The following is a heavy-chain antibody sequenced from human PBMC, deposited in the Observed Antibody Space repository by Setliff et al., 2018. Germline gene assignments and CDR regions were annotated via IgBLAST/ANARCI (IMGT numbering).Heavy chain of an antibody. CDR1: GKSFTKYD. Sequence: SVKVSCKTLGKSFTKYDFHWVRQATGQGLEWMGWMHPNSGNTGYAQKFQGRVTMTSNTAINTAYMELMRLTSEDTAVYYCVTAQGAEHFDYWGQGSLVTVSS. J-gene: IGHJ4*02. CDR2: MHPNSGNT. D-gene: IGHD3-16*01. V-gene: IGHV1-8*01. CDR3: VTAQGAEHFDY.